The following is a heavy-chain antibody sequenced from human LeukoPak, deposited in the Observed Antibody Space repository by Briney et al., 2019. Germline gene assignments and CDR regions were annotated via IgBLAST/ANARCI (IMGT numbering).Heavy chain of an antibody. Sequence: GSSVKVSCKASGGTFSSYTISWVRQAPGQGLEWMGRIIPILGIANYAQKFQGRVTIIADKSTSTAYMELSSLRSEDTAVYYCARARGIAARPWWYWGQGTLVTVSS. CDR2: IIPILGIA. D-gene: IGHD6-6*01. V-gene: IGHV1-69*02. CDR1: GGTFSSYT. CDR3: ARARGIAARPWWY. J-gene: IGHJ4*02.